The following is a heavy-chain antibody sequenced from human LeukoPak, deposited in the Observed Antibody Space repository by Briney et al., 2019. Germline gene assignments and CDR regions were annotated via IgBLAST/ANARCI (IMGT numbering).Heavy chain of an antibody. CDR1: GGSISSGDYY. V-gene: IGHV4-30-4*08. CDR2: IYYSGST. Sequence: SETLSLTCTVSGGSISSGDYYWSWIRQPPGRGLEWIGYIYYSGSTHYNPSFKSRVTISVDTSKNQFSLKLSSVTAADTAVYYCARGGIAAADTDYWGQGTLVTVSS. D-gene: IGHD6-13*01. CDR3: ARGGIAAADTDY. J-gene: IGHJ4*02.